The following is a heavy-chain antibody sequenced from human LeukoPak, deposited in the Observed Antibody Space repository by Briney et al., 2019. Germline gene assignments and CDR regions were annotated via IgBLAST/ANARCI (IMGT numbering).Heavy chain of an antibody. CDR3: ARKLSSLDYYFDY. Sequence: GGSLRLSCAASGFTFSSYSMNWVRQAPGKGLEWVSSISSSSSYIYYADSVKGRFTISRDNAKNSLYLQMNSLRAEDTAVYYCARKLSSLDYYFDYWGQGTLVTVSS. D-gene: IGHD3/OR15-3a*01. CDR1: GFTFSSYS. CDR2: ISSSSSYI. V-gene: IGHV3-21*01. J-gene: IGHJ4*02.